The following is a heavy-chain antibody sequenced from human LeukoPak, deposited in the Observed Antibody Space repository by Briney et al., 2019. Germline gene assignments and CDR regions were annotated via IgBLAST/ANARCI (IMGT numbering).Heavy chain of an antibody. Sequence: SETLSLTCTVSGGSINNYYWSWIRQPPGKGLEWIGYIYYRGSTNYNPSLKSRVAFSVDTSKNQFSLKLNSVTAADTAVYYCARGGDYGDLRYFDYWGQGTLVTVSS. CDR3: ARGGDYGDLRYFDY. J-gene: IGHJ4*02. CDR1: GGSINNYY. V-gene: IGHV4-59*01. CDR2: IYYRGST. D-gene: IGHD4-17*01.